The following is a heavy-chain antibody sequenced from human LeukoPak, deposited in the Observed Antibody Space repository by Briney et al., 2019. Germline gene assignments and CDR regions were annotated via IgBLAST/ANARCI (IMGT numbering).Heavy chain of an antibody. CDR2: ISYDGSNK. D-gene: IGHD3-3*01. V-gene: IGHV3-30-3*01. CDR3: AKDRVKTGSL. Sequence: GGSLRLSCAASGFTFSSYAMRWVRQAPGKGLEWVAVISYDGSNKYYADSVKGRFTISRDNSKNTLYLQMNSLRAEDTAVYYCAKDRVKTGSLWGQGTLVTVSS. CDR1: GFTFSSYA. J-gene: IGHJ4*02.